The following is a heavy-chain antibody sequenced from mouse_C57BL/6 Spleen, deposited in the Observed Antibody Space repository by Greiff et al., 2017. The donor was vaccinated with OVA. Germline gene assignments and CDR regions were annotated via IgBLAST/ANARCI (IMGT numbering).Heavy chain of an antibody. J-gene: IGHJ4*01. CDR1: GYTFTDYY. V-gene: IGHV1-19*01. CDR3: AKKEDYDYAIGY. Sequence: VQLQQSGPVLVKPGASVKMSCKASGYTFTDYYMNWVKQSHGKSLEWIGDINPYNGGTSYNQKFKGKATLTVDKSSSTAYMELNSLTSEDSAVYCCAKKEDYDYAIGYWGQRTSGTVSS. D-gene: IGHD2-4*01. CDR2: INPYNGGT.